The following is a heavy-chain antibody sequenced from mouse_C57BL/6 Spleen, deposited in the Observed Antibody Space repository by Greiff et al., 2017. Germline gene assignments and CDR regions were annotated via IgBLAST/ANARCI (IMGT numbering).Heavy chain of an antibody. J-gene: IGHJ1*03. Sequence: QVQLQQPGAELVKPGASVKLSCKASGYTFTSYWMQWVKQRPGQGLEWIGEIDPSDSYTNYNQKFKGKATLTVDTSSSAAYMQLSSLTSEDSAVYYCAGEPLDYYGSNPPYFDVWGTGTTLTVSS. CDR1: GYTFTSYW. CDR2: IDPSDSYT. D-gene: IGHD1-1*01. V-gene: IGHV1-50*01. CDR3: AGEPLDYYGSNPPYFDV.